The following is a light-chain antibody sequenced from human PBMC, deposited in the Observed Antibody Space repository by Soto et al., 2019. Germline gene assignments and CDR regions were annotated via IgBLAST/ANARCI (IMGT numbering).Light chain of an antibody. CDR3: QQSYSTPFT. CDR2: GTS. Sequence: DIQLTQSPSSLSASEGDTVTITCRASHSINSHLNWYQQKSGEAPKLLIYGTSDLHTGVPSRFSGSGSGTDFTLTISSLQPEDCAIYYCQQSYSTPFTFGQGTKLEIK. J-gene: IGKJ2*01. CDR1: HSINSH. V-gene: IGKV1-39*01.